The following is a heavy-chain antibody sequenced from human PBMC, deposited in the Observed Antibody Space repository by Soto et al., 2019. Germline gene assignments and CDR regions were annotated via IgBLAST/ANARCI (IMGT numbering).Heavy chain of an antibody. Sequence: ASVKVSCRSYGYTVTSYFITWVRQAPGQGLEWMGCISGYNGNTNYAQMLQGRVNMTTETSTATAYMEIRSLGSDDTDVYYCESQNYYYGMDVWGQGTTVTVSS. V-gene: IGHV1-18*01. J-gene: IGHJ6*01. CDR3: ESQNYYYGMDV. CDR2: ISGYNGNT. CDR1: GYTVTSYF.